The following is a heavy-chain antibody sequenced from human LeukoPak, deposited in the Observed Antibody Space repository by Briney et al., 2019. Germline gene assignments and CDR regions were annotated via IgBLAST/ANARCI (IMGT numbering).Heavy chain of an antibody. CDR2: IKQDGSEE. J-gene: IGHJ4*02. Sequence: PGGSLRLSRAASGFTFSTYWMSWVRQAPGKGLEWVANIKQDGSEEYYVDSVKGRFTISRDNAKNSLYLQMNSLRAEDTAVYYCARDSPYSARGQPADCWGQGTLVTVSS. V-gene: IGHV3-7*01. D-gene: IGHD2-15*01. CDR3: ARDSPYSARGQPADC. CDR1: GFTFSTYW.